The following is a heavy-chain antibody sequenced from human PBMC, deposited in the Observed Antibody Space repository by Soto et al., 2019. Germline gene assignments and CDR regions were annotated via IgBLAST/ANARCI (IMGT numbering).Heavy chain of an antibody. CDR2: IYYSGST. Sequence: PSETLSLTCTVSGGSISSGGYYWSWIRQHPGKGLEWIGYIYYSGSTYYNPSLKSRVTISVDTSRNQFSLKLSSVTAADTAVYYCARWGYYDYIWGSYPPKPNTDYWGQGTLVTVSS. CDR3: ARWGYYDYIWGSYPPKPNTDY. J-gene: IGHJ4*02. D-gene: IGHD3-16*02. CDR1: GGSISSGGYY. V-gene: IGHV4-31*03.